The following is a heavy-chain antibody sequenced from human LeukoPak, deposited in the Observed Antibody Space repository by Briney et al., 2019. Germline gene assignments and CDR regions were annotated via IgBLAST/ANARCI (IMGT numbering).Heavy chain of an antibody. D-gene: IGHD2-2*02. V-gene: IGHV3-15*01. CDR1: GFTFSSYS. CDR2: IKSKTHGGTT. Sequence: PGGSLRLSCAASGFTFSSYSMNWVRQAPGKGLEWVGRIKSKTHGGTTDYAAPVYGRFTVSRDDSKNTLYLQMNSLQTEDTAVYYCTTFSDCTSSICYTNYWGQGTLVTVSS. J-gene: IGHJ4*02. CDR3: TTFSDCTSSICYTNY.